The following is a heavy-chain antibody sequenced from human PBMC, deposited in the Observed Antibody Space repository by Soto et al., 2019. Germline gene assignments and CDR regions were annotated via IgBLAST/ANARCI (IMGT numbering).Heavy chain of an antibody. CDR2: IYHSGST. D-gene: IGHD3-22*01. Sequence: LSLTCAVSGGSISIVGYSWSWIRQPPGKGLEWIGYIYHSGSTYYNPSLKSRVTISVDRSKNQFSLKLSSVTAADTAVYYCARGRYDSSGYYYPFDYWGKGTLVTVSS. J-gene: IGHJ4*02. V-gene: IGHV4-30-2*01. CDR1: GGSISIVGYS. CDR3: ARGRYDSSGYYYPFDY.